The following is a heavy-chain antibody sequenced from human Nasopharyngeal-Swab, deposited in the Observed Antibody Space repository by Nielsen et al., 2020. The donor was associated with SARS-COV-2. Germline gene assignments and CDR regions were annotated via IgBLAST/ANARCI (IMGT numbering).Heavy chain of an antibody. CDR3: ARDRGSGAGFDY. V-gene: IGHV1-2*06. Sequence: ASVKVSCKASGYIFTGYYRHWVRQAPGQGLEWMGRINPNSGGTNYAQKFQGRVTMTRDTSISTAYMELSRLRSDDTAVYYCARDRGSGAGFDYWGQGTLVTVSS. D-gene: IGHD6-19*01. CDR1: GYIFTGYY. CDR2: INPNSGGT. J-gene: IGHJ4*02.